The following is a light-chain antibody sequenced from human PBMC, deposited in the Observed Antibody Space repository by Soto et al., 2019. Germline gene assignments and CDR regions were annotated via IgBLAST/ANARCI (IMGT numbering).Light chain of an antibody. CDR1: SGHSSYA. Sequence: QLVLTQSPSASASLGASVKLTCTLSSGHSSYAIAWHQKQPGKGPRYLMDLNNDGSHTKGDGIPDRFSGSSSGADRYLIMSSLQSEHEADYYCQTWGTGFQFFGGGTKVTVL. V-gene: IGLV4-69*01. CDR3: QTWGTGFQF. CDR2: LNNDGSH. J-gene: IGLJ2*01.